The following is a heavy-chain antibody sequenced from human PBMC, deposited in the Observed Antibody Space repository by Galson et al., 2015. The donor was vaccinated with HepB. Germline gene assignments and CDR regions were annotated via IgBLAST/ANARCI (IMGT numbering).Heavy chain of an antibody. Sequence: SLRLSCAASGFTFSTYPMTWVRQAPGKGLEWVSSITGNGGATYHADPVKGRFTISRDNAKNSLYLQMNSLRAEDTALYYCAKDDYSSGWYYFDYWGQGTLVTVSS. CDR3: AKDDYSSGWYYFDY. V-gene: IGHV3-23*01. J-gene: IGHJ4*02. D-gene: IGHD6-19*01. CDR1: GFTFSTYP. CDR2: ITGNGGAT.